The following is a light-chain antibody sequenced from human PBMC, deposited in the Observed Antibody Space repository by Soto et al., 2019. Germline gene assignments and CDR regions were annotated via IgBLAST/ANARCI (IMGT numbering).Light chain of an antibody. CDR3: AAWDDSLNAVV. Sequence: QSVLTQPPSASGTPGQRVTISCSGSSSNIGSNTVNWYQQLPGTASKLFIYSNNQRPSGVPYRCSGSKSGTSASLAISGLQSEDEADYYCAAWDDSLNAVVFGGGTKVTVL. J-gene: IGLJ2*01. CDR2: SNN. V-gene: IGLV1-44*01. CDR1: SSNIGSNT.